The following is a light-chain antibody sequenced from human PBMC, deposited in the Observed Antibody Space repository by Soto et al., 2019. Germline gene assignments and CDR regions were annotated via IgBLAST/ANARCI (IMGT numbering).Light chain of an antibody. CDR1: ERVSTN. J-gene: IGKJ1*01. Sequence: DIVMTQSPLTLSVSPGESATLSCRASERVSTNLAWYQQTPGQAPRLLIYSASRRPTDIPVRFSGSGSGAEFTLTISSLQSEDFAIYYCQQYNNLPPTFVQGTKVDIK. CDR3: QQYNNLPPT. V-gene: IGKV3-15*01. CDR2: SAS.